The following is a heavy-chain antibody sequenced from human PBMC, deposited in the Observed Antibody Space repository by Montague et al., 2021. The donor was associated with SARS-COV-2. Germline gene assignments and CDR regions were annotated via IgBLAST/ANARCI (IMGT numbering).Heavy chain of an antibody. V-gene: IGHV3-23*03. CDR3: AKRNGYNPRNWSFDY. Sequence: SLRLSCAASGFTVSTFDVTWVRQAPGKGLECVSVILSGGRTFYAASVKGRFTISRDDSTDTLYLHMNSLRGEDTAIYYCAKRNGYNPRNWSFDYWGRGTLVTVSS. CDR1: GFTVSTFD. J-gene: IGHJ4*02. D-gene: IGHD5-24*01. CDR2: ILSGGRT.